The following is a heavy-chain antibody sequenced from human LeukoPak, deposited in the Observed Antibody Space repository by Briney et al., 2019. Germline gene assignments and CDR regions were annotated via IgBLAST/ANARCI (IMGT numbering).Heavy chain of an antibody. V-gene: IGHV1-3*01. Sequence: ASVKVSCKASGYTFTSYAMHWVRQAPGQRLEWMGWINAGNGNTKYSQKFQGRVTITRDTSASTAYMELSSLRSEDTAVYYCARDRLRFGELLGFDPWGQGTLVTVSS. J-gene: IGHJ5*02. CDR1: GYTFTSYA. D-gene: IGHD3-10*01. CDR3: ARDRLRFGELLGFDP. CDR2: INAGNGNT.